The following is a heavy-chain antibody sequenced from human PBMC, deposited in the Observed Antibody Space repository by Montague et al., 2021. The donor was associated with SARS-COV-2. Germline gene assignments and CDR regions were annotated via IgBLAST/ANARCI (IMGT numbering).Heavy chain of an antibody. CDR1: GGSISSGGYY. V-gene: IGHV4-31*03. D-gene: IGHD4-23*01. Sequence: TLSLTCTVSGGSISSGGYYWSWIRQHPGKGLEWIGYIYYSGSTYYNPSLKSRVTISVDTSKNQFSLKLSSVTAADTAAYYCASTYGGNLGYYYYYMDVRGKGTTVTVSS. CDR2: IYYSGST. J-gene: IGHJ6*03. CDR3: ASTYGGNLGYYYYYMDV.